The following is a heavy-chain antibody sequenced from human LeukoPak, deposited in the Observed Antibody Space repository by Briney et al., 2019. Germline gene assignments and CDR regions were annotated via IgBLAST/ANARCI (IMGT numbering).Heavy chain of an antibody. J-gene: IGHJ4*02. CDR1: GYTFTGYY. V-gene: IGHV1-2*02. D-gene: IGHD3-10*01. Sequence: ASVKVSCKASGYTFTGYYMHWVRQAPGQGLEWMGWINPNSGGTNYAQKFQGRVTMTRDTSISTAYMELSRLRPDDTAVYYCARGLLWFGEYITGYYFDYWGQGTLVTVSS. CDR2: INPNSGGT. CDR3: ARGLLWFGEYITGYYFDY.